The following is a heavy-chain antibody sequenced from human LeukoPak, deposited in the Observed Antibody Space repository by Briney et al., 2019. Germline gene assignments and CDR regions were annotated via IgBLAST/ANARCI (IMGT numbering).Heavy chain of an antibody. D-gene: IGHD7-27*01. Sequence: PAETLSLTCNVTGGSISSSYYYWGWIRQPPGEGLEWIGSMYYSGSNYYNPSLKSRVTISIDTSKNHFSLELNTVTAADTAVYYCASQRKTGEPYYFDYWGQGTLVTVSS. CDR1: GGSISSSYYY. J-gene: IGHJ4*02. CDR3: ASQRKTGEPYYFDY. V-gene: IGHV4-39*02. CDR2: MYYSGSN.